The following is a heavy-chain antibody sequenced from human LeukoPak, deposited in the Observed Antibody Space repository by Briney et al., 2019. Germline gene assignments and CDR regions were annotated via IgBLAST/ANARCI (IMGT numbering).Heavy chain of an antibody. D-gene: IGHD2-21*02. CDR2: INPSGGTR. Sequence: GASVKASCKASGYTFTSYYMHWVRQAPGQGLEWMGIINPSGGTRRYAQKFQGRVTMTRDMSTSTVYMELSSLRSEDTAVYYCARDMGNCGGDCYLDRDSFDIWGQGTMVTVSS. CDR3: ARDMGNCGGDCYLDRDSFDI. CDR1: GYTFTSYY. V-gene: IGHV1-46*01. J-gene: IGHJ3*02.